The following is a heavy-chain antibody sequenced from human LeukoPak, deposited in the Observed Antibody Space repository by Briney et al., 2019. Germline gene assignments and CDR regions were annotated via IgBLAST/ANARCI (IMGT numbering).Heavy chain of an antibody. CDR2: IYTSGST. CDR3: AREGDYDFWSGPWDWFDP. J-gene: IGHJ5*02. D-gene: IGHD3-3*01. CDR1: GGSISSYY. Sequence: SETLSLTCTVSGGSISSYYWSWIRQPAGKGLEGIGRIYTSGSTNYNPSLKSRVTISVDKSKNQFSLKLSSVTAADTAVYYCAREGDYDFWSGPWDWFDPWGQGTLVTVSS. V-gene: IGHV4-4*07.